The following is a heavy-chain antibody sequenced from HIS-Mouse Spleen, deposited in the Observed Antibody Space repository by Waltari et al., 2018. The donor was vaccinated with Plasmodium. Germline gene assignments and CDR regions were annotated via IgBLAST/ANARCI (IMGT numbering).Heavy chain of an antibody. CDR1: GSPFSSYC. CDR2: ISSSSSYI. Sequence: EVQLVESGGGLVKPGGSLSLSWPAPGSPFSSYCMTRVRQAPGKGLEWVSSISSSSSYIYYADSVKGRFTISRDNAKNSLYLQMNSLRAEDTAVYYCASRKNWNFDYWGQGTLVTVSS. V-gene: IGHV3-21*01. D-gene: IGHD1-1*01. J-gene: IGHJ4*02. CDR3: ASRKNWNFDY.